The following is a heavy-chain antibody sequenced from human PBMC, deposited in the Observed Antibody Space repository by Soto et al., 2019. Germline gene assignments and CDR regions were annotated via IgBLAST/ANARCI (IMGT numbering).Heavy chain of an antibody. CDR2: ISTTSSSI. CDR1: GFTFSSYR. Sequence: PXESLSLSCAASGFTFSSYRMNWVRQAPGKGLEWISYISTTSSSIYYADSVKGRFTISRDNAKNSLFLQMNSLRDEDTAVYYCARKGVAFDYWGQGALVTVSS. V-gene: IGHV3-48*02. CDR3: ARKGVAFDY. D-gene: IGHD3-3*01. J-gene: IGHJ4*02.